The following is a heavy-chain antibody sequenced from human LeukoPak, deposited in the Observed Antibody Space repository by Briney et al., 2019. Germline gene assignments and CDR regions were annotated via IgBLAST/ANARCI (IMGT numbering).Heavy chain of an antibody. CDR2: ISGSGGST. CDR3: AKDRSCTNDICHGDFDY. Sequence: GGSLSLSCAASGFTFSSYAVSWVRQAPGKGLEWVSSISGSGGSTYSADSVKGRFTISRDNSKNTLYLQMNSLRAEDTALYYCAKDRSCTNDICHGDFDYWGQETPVTVSS. J-gene: IGHJ4*02. V-gene: IGHV3-23*01. CDR1: GFTFSSYA. D-gene: IGHD2-8*01.